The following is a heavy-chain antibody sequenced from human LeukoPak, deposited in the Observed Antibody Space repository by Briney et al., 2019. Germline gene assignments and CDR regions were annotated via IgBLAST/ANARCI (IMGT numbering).Heavy chain of an antibody. D-gene: IGHD2-15*01. CDR3: ARLDCSGGSCYSYFDY. CDR1: RYTLTSYA. CDR2: INAGNGNT. Sequence: GASVKVSCKASRYTLTSYAMHWVRQAPGRRVEWMGWINAGNGNTKQSQNFQGRVTITRDTSASTAYMELSSLRSEDTAVYYCARLDCSGGSCYSYFDYWGQGTLVTVSS. J-gene: IGHJ4*02. V-gene: IGHV1-3*01.